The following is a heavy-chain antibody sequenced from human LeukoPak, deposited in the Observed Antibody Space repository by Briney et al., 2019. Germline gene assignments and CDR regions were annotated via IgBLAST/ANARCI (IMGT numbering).Heavy chain of an antibody. V-gene: IGHV4-34*01. CDR3: AREGDYDILTGPGFDS. J-gene: IGHJ4*02. Sequence: KPSETLSLTCAVYGGSFIGYSWTWIRQPPGKGLEWIGEMNHSGSTNYNPSLKSRVTISVDTSKNQFSLKLTSVTAADTAVYYCAREGDYDILTGPGFDSWGQGTLVTVSS. D-gene: IGHD3-9*01. CDR1: GGSFIGYS. CDR2: MNHSGST.